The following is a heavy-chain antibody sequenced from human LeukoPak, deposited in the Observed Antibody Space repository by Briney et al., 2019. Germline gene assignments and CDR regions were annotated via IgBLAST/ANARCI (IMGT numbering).Heavy chain of an antibody. Sequence: PSETLTLTCTVSGGFISSYYSSWIRQPAGKGLEWIGRIYTSGSTNYNPSLKSRVTMSVDTSKNQFSLKLSTVTAADTAVYYCARGDKTPSFDYWGQRELVTVSS. D-gene: IGHD2-15*01. CDR3: ARGDKTPSFDY. J-gene: IGHJ4*02. CDR2: IYTSGST. CDR1: GGFISSYY. V-gene: IGHV4-4*07.